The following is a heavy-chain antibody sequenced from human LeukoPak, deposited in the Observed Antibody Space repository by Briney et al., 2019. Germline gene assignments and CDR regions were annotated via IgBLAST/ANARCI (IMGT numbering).Heavy chain of an antibody. CDR1: GFTFSSYS. V-gene: IGHV3-21*01. D-gene: IGHD5-24*01. CDR3: ARVPATEVATKNWYFDL. J-gene: IGHJ2*01. CDR2: ISTSSRYI. Sequence: GGSLRLSCAASGFTFSSYSMNWVRQAPGKGLEWVSSISTSSRYIYYTDSVKGRLTISRDNAKNSLYLQMNSLRAEDTAVYYCARVPATEVATKNWYFDLWGRGTLVTVSS.